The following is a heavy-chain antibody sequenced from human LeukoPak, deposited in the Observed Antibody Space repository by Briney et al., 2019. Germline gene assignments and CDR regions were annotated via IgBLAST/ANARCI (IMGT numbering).Heavy chain of an antibody. Sequence: SETLSLTCTVSGGSISSYYWSWIRQPAGKGLEWIGRIYTSGSTNYNPSLKSRVTISVDTSKNQLSLRLSSVTAADTAVYYCTRVILDYYYGSGSYYADFWGQGTLVTVSS. J-gene: IGHJ4*02. V-gene: IGHV4-4*07. CDR3: TRVILDYYYGSGSYYADF. D-gene: IGHD3-10*01. CDR2: IYTSGST. CDR1: GGSISSYY.